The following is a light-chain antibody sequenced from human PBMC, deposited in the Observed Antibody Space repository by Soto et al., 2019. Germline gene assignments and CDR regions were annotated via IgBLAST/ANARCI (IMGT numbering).Light chain of an antibody. J-gene: IGKJ1*01. V-gene: IGKV1-5*03. CDR3: QDYNWYSEA. Sequence: DIQMTQSPSTLSGSVGDRVTITCRASQTISSWLAWYQQKPGKAPKLLIYKASTLKSGVPSRFSGSGSGTEFPLTVSSLQPDDFATYYCQDYNWYSEAFGQRTKVDLK. CDR2: KAS. CDR1: QTISSW.